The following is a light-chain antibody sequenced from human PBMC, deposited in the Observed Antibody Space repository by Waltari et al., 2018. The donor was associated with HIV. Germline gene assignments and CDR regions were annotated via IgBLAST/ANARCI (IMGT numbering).Light chain of an antibody. V-gene: IGLV2-14*03. CDR2: DVS. CDR1: TSDAGGNKS. J-gene: IGLJ1*01. Sequence: QSALTQPAPASASPGQSITSSSTGTTSDAGGNKSASCYQRYPAKAPKLLICDVSSRPSVVSNRFSGSKSGNTASLTISGLQAEDEADYYCGSYTSSNTYVFGTGTKVTVL. CDR3: GSYTSSNTYV.